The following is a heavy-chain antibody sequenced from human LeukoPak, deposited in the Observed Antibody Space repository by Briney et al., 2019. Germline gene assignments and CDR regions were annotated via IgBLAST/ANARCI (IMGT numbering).Heavy chain of an antibody. CDR3: AKSYGDYTLFDY. V-gene: IGHV3-23*01. D-gene: IGHD4-17*01. CDR2: ISGSGGST. Sequence: GGSLRLSCAASGFTFSSYAMSWVRQAPGKGLEWVSVISGSGGSTYYADSVKGRLSISRDNSKNTLYLQMNSLRVEDTAVYYCAKSYGDYTLFDYWGQGTLVAVSS. J-gene: IGHJ4*02. CDR1: GFTFSSYA.